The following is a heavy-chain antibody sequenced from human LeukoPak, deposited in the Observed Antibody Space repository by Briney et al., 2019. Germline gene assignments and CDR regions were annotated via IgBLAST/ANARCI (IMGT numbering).Heavy chain of an antibody. CDR2: ISAYNGDT. CDR3: ARHYDAGKDDAFHI. D-gene: IGHD3-10*01. Sequence: ASVKVSCKASGYTFTSYGISWVRQAPGQGLEWMGWISAYNGDTNYAQKVQGRVTMTTGTSTNTAYMELRSLRSDDTAVYYCARHYDAGKDDAFHIWGQGTMVTVSS. J-gene: IGHJ3*02. V-gene: IGHV1-18*01. CDR1: GYTFTSYG.